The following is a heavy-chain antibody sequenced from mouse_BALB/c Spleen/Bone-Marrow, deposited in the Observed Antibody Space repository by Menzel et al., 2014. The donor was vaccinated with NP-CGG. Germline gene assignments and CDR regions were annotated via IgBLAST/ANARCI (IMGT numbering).Heavy chain of an antibody. CDR2: IRNKANGYTT. J-gene: IGHJ2*01. CDR3: ARDKGRVFFDY. Sequence: DVMLVESGGGLVQPGGSLRLSCATSGFTFTDYYMNWVRQPPGKALEWLGFIRNKANGYTTEYSASVKSRFTISRDNSQNILYLQMNTLRADDSATYYCARDKGRVFFDYWGQGTTLTVSS. V-gene: IGHV7-3*02. CDR1: GFTFTDYY.